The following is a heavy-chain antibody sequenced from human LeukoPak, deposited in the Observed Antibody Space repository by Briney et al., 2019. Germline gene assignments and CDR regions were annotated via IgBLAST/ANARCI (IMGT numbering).Heavy chain of an antibody. V-gene: IGHV4-59*08. Sequence: PSETLSPTCTLSGASISSDYSGWMRQSPGKGLEWIGYIYDSGNTDYNPSLKSRVSISMNTSKNQFSLNLSSVSDADTAVYYCAVRGRRSFRDWGQGTLVTVSS. D-gene: IGHD2-15*01. J-gene: IGHJ1*01. CDR1: GASISSDY. CDR3: AVRGRRSFRD. CDR2: IYDSGNT.